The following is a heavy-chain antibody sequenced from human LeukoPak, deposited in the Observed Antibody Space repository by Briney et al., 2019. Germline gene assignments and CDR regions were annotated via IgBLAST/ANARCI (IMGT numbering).Heavy chain of an antibody. CDR3: ATTMVRGVMSDY. V-gene: IGHV4-4*07. CDR2: IYTSGST. J-gene: IGHJ4*02. D-gene: IGHD3-10*01. Sequence: SETLSLTYTVSGGSISSYYWSWIRQPAGKGLEWIGRIYTSGSTNYNPSLKSRVTMSVDTSKNQFSLKLSSVTAADTAVYYCATTMVRGVMSDYWGQGTLVTVSS. CDR1: GGSISSYY.